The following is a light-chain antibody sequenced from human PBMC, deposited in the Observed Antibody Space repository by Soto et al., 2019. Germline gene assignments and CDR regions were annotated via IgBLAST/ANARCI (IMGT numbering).Light chain of an antibody. V-gene: IGLV2-11*01. Sequence: QSALTQPRSVSGSPGQSVTISCTGTSSDVGGYNYVSWYQQHPDKAPKVMIYDVTKRPSEVPDRFSGSKSGNTASLTISGLQSEDEADYYCCSYAGGYTLALGGGTKLTVL. CDR2: DVT. CDR1: SSDVGGYNY. J-gene: IGLJ2*01. CDR3: CSYAGGYTLA.